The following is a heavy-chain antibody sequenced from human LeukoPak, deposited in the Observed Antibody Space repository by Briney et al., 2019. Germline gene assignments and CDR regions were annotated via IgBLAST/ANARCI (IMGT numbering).Heavy chain of an antibody. V-gene: IGHV4-59*01. J-gene: IGHJ4*02. CDR1: GGSISSYY. CDR2: IYYGGST. CDR3: ARDYGGNLDY. D-gene: IGHD4-23*01. Sequence: SETLSLTCTVSGGSISSYYWSWIRQPPGKGLEWIGYIYYGGSTNYNPSLKSRVTISVDTSKNQFSLKLSSVTAADTAVYYCARDYGGNLDYWGQGTLVTVSS.